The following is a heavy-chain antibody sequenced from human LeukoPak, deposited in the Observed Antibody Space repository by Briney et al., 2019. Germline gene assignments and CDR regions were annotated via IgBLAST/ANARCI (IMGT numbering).Heavy chain of an antibody. V-gene: IGHV1-2*04. CDR1: GYTFTSYD. Sequence: VASVKVSCKASGYTFTSYDINWVRQATGQGLEWMGWINPNSGGTNYAQKFQGWVTMTRDTSISTAYMELSRLRSDDTAVYYCARDGRYSLRWGAPSLLYWGQGTLVTVSS. CDR2: INPNSGGT. CDR3: ARDGRYSLRWGAPSLLY. J-gene: IGHJ4*02. D-gene: IGHD4-23*01.